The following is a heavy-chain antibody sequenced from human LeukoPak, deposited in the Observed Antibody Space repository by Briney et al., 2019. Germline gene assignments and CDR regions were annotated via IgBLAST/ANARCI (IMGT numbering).Heavy chain of an antibody. J-gene: IGHJ4*02. CDR2: INAGNGNT. V-gene: IGHV1-3*01. D-gene: IGHD6-19*01. CDR1: GYTFTSYA. Sequence: GASVKVSCKASGYTFTSYAMHWVRQAPGQRLEWMGWINAGNGNTKYSQKFQGRVTITRDTSASTAYMELSSLRSDDTAVYYCARDRTRTGYSSGWYHDYWGQGTLVTVSS. CDR3: ARDRTRTGYSSGWYHDY.